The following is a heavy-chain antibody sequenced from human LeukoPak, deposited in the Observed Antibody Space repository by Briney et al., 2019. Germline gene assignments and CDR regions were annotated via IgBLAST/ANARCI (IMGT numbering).Heavy chain of an antibody. J-gene: IGHJ6*03. V-gene: IGHV4-30-4*07. CDR3: ARTYRRFYYYYMDV. CDR1: GGSISSGGYS. Sequence: SETLSLTCTVSGGSISSGGYSWSWIRQPPGKGLEWIGYIYYSGSTYYNPSLKSRVTISVDTSKNQFSLKLSSVTAADMAVYFCARTYRRFYYYYMDVWGKGTTVTASS. CDR2: IYYSGST.